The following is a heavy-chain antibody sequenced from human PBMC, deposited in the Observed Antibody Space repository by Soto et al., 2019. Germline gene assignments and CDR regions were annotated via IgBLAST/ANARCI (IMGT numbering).Heavy chain of an antibody. D-gene: IGHD2-15*01. CDR3: ARRGVVVVAATHPYFDY. CDR1: GGSISSGGYY. V-gene: IGHV4-31*02. J-gene: IGHJ4*02. Sequence: SETLSLTCTVSGGSISSGGYYWSWIRQHPGKGLEWIGYIYYSGSTYYNPSLKSRVTISVDTSKNQFSLKLSSVTAADTAVYYCARRGVVVVAATHPYFDYWGQGTLVTVSS. CDR2: IYYSGST.